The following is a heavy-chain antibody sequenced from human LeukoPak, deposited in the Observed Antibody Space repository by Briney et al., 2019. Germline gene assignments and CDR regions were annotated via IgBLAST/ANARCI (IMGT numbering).Heavy chain of an antibody. V-gene: IGHV3-30*02. CDR3: TNFDY. CDR1: GITFSSDG. J-gene: IGHJ4*02. Sequence: PGGSLRLSCTASGITFSSDGMHWVRQAPGKGLEWVALINHDGTNKYYGDSVKGRFTISRDNSKNTLHLQMDSLRAEDTAVYYCTNFDYWGQGTLVTVSS. CDR2: INHDGTNK.